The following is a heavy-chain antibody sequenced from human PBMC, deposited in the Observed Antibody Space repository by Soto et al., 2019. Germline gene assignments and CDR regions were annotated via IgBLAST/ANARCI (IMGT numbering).Heavy chain of an antibody. V-gene: IGHV1-46*01. D-gene: IGHD1-26*01. Sequence: AAVKVSCKASGCTFISYYIHWVRQAPGQGLQWMGITNPSGSITTYAQKFQGRVTMTRDTSTSTVYMELSSLTSDDTAVYYCASPIGGSYNAFDIWGQGTMVTVSS. CDR2: TNPSGSIT. CDR1: GCTFISYY. CDR3: ASPIGGSYNAFDI. J-gene: IGHJ3*02.